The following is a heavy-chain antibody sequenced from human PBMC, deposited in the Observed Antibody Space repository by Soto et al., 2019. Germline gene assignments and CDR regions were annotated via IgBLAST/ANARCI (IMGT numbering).Heavy chain of an antibody. CDR2: IYHSGIT. CDR1: SGSISSSNL. CDR3: ARVRWYQLLFGRLASGGSFDY. Sequence: QVQLQESGPGLVKPSGTLSLTCAVSSGSISSSNLWSWVRQSPGKGMEWIGEIYHSGITNYNQSLQSRVTISVDKSKNQFSLKLSSVTAADTAVYYCARVRWYQLLFGRLASGGSFDYWGQGTLVTVSS. V-gene: IGHV4-4*02. J-gene: IGHJ4*02. D-gene: IGHD2-2*01.